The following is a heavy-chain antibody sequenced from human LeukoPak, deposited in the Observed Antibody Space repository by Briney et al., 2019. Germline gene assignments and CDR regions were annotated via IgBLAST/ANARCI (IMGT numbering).Heavy chain of an antibody. CDR1: GGSISSSSYY. J-gene: IGHJ6*03. Sequence: SSETLSLTCTVSGGSISSSSYYWGWIRQPPGKGLEWIGSIYYSGSTYYNPSLKSRVTISVDTSKNQFSLKLSSVTAADTAVYYCAIRGTVRFLEWFTNYYYMDVWGKGTTVTVSS. V-gene: IGHV4-39*07. D-gene: IGHD3-3*01. CDR2: IYYSGST. CDR3: AIRGTVRFLEWFTNYYYMDV.